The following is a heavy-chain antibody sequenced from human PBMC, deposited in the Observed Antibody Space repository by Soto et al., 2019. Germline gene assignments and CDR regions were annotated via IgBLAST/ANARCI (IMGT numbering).Heavy chain of an antibody. CDR2: MSGGGGTT. V-gene: IGHV3-23*01. D-gene: IGHD3-22*01. J-gene: IGHJ4*02. Sequence: EVQLLESGGGLVQPGGSLRLSCAASGLTFSRYAMTWVRQAPGKGLEWVSAMSGGGGTTYYADSVKGRFTISRDNSRNTLYLQMNSLRAEDTAAYYCAKWHTYYYDSRGFSGFDCWGRGTLVTVSS. CDR1: GLTFSRYA. CDR3: AKWHTYYYDSRGFSGFDC.